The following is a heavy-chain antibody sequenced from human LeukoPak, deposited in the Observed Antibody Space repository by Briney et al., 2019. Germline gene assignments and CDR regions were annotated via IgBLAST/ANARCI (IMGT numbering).Heavy chain of an antibody. D-gene: IGHD4-17*01. Sequence: GGSLRLSCAASGFTFSSYWMHWVRQAPGKGLVWVSRINSDGSSTSYADSVKGRFTISRDNAKNTLYLQMNSLRAEDTAVYYCASYRHGDNHFDYWGQGTLVTVSS. CDR1: GFTFSSYW. CDR2: INSDGSST. CDR3: ASYRHGDNHFDY. V-gene: IGHV3-74*01. J-gene: IGHJ4*02.